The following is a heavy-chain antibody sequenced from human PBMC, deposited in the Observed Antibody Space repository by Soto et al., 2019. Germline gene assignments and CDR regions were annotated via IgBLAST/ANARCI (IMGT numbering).Heavy chain of an antibody. CDR2: IYSSGDT. V-gene: IGHV4-59*08. CDR1: GGSINKHY. J-gene: IGHJ4*02. Sequence: PSESLSLTCTVSGGSINKHYWNWIRQPPGKGLEWIGYIYSSGDTKYNPSLQSRVTISLDTSKNQFSLKLSSVTAADTAVYYCARVPPPTYYFDYWGQGTLVTVSS. CDR3: ARVPPPTYYFDY.